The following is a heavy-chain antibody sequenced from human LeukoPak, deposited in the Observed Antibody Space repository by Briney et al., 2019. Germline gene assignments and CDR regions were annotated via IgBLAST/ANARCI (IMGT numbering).Heavy chain of an antibody. V-gene: IGHV1-2*02. CDR3: ARDEVGGTGWFDP. J-gene: IGHJ5*02. Sequence: GASVKVSCKASGYTFTGYYLHWVRQAPGQGREWMGWINPDSGGTNYAQKFQGRVTMTRDTSISTAYMELSRLTSDDTAVYYCARDEVGGTGWFDPWGQGTLVTVSS. D-gene: IGHD1-26*01. CDR2: INPDSGGT. CDR1: GYTFTGYY.